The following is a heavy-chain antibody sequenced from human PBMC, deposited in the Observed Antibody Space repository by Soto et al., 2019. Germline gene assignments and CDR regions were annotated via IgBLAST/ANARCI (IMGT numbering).Heavy chain of an antibody. CDR2: IYYSGST. D-gene: IGHD1-26*01. V-gene: IGHV4-61*01. CDR3: ARALYSGSYFDY. CDR1: GGSVSSGSYY. Sequence: SETLSLTCTVSGGSVSSGSYYWSWIRQPPGKGLEWIGYIYYSGSTNYKHSLKSRVTISVDTSKNQFSLKLSSVTAADTAVYYCARALYSGSYFDYWGQGTLVTVSS. J-gene: IGHJ4*02.